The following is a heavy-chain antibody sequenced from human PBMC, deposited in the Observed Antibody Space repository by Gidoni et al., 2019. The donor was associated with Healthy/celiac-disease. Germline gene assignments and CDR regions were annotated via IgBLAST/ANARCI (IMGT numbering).Heavy chain of an antibody. J-gene: IGHJ4*02. V-gene: IGHV2-26*01. D-gene: IGHD5-18*01. CDR1: AFSLSNARMG. Sequence: QVTLKESGPVLVKPTETLTLPCTVSAFSLSNARMGVRWIRQPQRKALEWLAHIFTNDEKAYSTSLKSRLTISKDTYKSQVVLTMTNVDPVDTATYYCARWRLEGGGSGYSRPDYWGQGTLVTVSS. CDR2: IFTNDEK. CDR3: ARWRLEGGGSGYSRPDY.